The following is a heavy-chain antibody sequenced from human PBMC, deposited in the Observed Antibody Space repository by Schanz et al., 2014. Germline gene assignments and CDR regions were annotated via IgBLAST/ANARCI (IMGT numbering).Heavy chain of an antibody. V-gene: IGHV1-18*01. CDR2: ISGYNGHT. J-gene: IGHJ1*01. CDR3: AGATYSSSWYGGSEYFQH. Sequence: QVQLVQSGGEVKTPGASVKVSCKASGYTFATYGISWVRQAPGQGLEWMGWISGYNGHTNYAQNLQGRVTMTTDTSTSTAYMELRSLRSDDTAVYYCAGATYSSSWYGGSEYFQHWGQGTLVTVSS. CDR1: GYTFATYG. D-gene: IGHD6-13*01.